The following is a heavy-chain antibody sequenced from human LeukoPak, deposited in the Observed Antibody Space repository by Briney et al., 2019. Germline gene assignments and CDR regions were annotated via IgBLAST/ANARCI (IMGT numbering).Heavy chain of an antibody. CDR2: IHGDGGRT. J-gene: IGHJ4*01. CDR3: ARWLSNSGRVFDY. V-gene: IGHV3-23*01. D-gene: IGHD3-10*01. Sequence: PGGSLRLSCTASGFTFSSHSMAWVRQALGKELEWVSTIHGDGGRTYYAAPVKGRFTFSRDNSKNTLYLQMNSLTAEDTAVYYCARWLSNSGRVFDYWGHGTLVTVPS. CDR1: GFTFSSHS.